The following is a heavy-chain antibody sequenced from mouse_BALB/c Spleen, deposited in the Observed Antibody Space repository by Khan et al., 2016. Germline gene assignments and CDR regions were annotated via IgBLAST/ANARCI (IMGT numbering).Heavy chain of an antibody. J-gene: IGHJ2*01. CDR3: ARIKKIVATYLDY. CDR2: TNPTNGRT. Sequence: QVQLKESGAELVKAGASVKMSCKASGYTFTSYWMHWVKQRLGQGLEWFVETNPTNGRTYYNEKFKSKATLTVDKSSSTAYMLLSGLKFEDSAVYYCARIKKIVATYLDYWGQGTTLTVSS. D-gene: IGHD1-1*01. CDR1: GYTFTSYW. V-gene: IGHV1S81*02.